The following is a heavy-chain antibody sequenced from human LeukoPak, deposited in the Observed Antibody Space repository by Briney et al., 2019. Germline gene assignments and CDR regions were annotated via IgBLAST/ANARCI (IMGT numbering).Heavy chain of an antibody. CDR3: ARDRNTDFWSGYYTNYFDY. V-gene: IGHV3-7*01. CDR1: GFTFSSYW. CDR2: IKQDGSEK. D-gene: IGHD3-3*01. J-gene: IGHJ4*02. Sequence: GGSLRLSCAASGFTFSSYWMGWVRQAPGKGLEWVANIKQDGSEKYYVDSVKGRFTISRDNAKNSLYLQMNSLRAEDTAVYYCARDRNTDFWSGYYTNYFDYWGQGTLVTVSS.